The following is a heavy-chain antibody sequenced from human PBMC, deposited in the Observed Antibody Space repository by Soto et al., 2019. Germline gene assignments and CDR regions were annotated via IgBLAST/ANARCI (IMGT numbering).Heavy chain of an antibody. Sequence: ASVKVSCKASGYTFTSYHINWVRQPTAQGREGMEGMNPNSGNTGYAQKFQGRVTMTRNTSISTAYMELSSLRSEDTAVYYCARPNSIKYCRGGSCLKTGNDAFDIWGQGTMVTVSS. CDR3: ARPNSIKYCRGGSCLKTGNDAFDI. D-gene: IGHD2-15*01. CDR1: GYTFTSYH. J-gene: IGHJ3*02. CDR2: MNPNSGNT. V-gene: IGHV1-8*01.